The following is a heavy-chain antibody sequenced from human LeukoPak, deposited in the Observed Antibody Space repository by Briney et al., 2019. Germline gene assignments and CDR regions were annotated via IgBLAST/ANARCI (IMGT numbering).Heavy chain of an antibody. V-gene: IGHV4-34*01. CDR2: INHSGST. J-gene: IGHJ6*02. CDR3: ARGPTRTSYYYYGVDV. CDR1: GGSFSGYY. Sequence: SETLSLTCAVYGGSFSGYYWSWIRQPPGKGLEWIGEINHSGSTNYNPSLKSRVTISVDTSKNQFSLKLSSVTAADTAVYYCARGPTRTSYYYYGVDVSGQGTTVTVSS. D-gene: IGHD1-1*01.